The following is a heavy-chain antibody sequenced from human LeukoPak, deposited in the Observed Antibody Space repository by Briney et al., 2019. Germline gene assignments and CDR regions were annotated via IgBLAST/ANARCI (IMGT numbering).Heavy chain of an antibody. CDR2: INPNSGGT. CDR1: GYTFTGYY. D-gene: IGHD2-15*01. CDR3: ARDHRDSSGYLDY. Sequence: ASVKVSCKASGYTFTGYYMHWVRQAPGQGLEWMGWINPNSGGTNYAQKFQGRVTMTRDTSISTAYMELSRLRSDDTAVYYCARDHRDSSGYLDYWGQGTLVTVSS. J-gene: IGHJ4*02. V-gene: IGHV1-2*02.